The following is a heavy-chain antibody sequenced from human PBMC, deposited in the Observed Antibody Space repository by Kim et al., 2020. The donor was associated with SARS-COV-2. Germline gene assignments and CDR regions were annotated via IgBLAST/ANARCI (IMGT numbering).Heavy chain of an antibody. V-gene: IGHV1-69*04. Sequence: SVKVSCKSSGGTFSSYAISWVRQAPGQGLEWMGRIIPILGIANYAQKFQGRVTITADKSTSTDYMELSSLRSEDTAVYYCAKEKIAAAGTSYYYYYMDVGGKGTAVTVSS. CDR1: GGTFSSYA. CDR2: IIPILGIA. D-gene: IGHD6-13*01. J-gene: IGHJ6*03. CDR3: AKEKIAAAGTSYYYYYMDV.